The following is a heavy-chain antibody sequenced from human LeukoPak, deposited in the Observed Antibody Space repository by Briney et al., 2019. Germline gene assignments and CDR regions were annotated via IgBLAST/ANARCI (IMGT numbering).Heavy chain of an antibody. D-gene: IGHD3-10*01. V-gene: IGHV4-34*01. Sequence: SETLSLTCAVYGASFSGYYWSWIRQPPGKGLEWVGEINHSGSTNYNPSLKSRVTISVDTSKNQFSLKLSSVTAADTAVYYCARGPHQYGSGSKTFDYWGQGTLVTVSS. CDR1: GASFSGYY. CDR2: INHSGST. CDR3: ARGPHQYGSGSKTFDY. J-gene: IGHJ4*02.